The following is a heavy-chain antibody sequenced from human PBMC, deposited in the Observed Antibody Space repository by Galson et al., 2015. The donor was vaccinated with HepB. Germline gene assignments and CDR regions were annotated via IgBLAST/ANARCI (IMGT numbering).Heavy chain of an antibody. V-gene: IGHV3-21*01. Sequence: SLRLSCAASGFTFSSYSMNWVRQAPGKGLEWVSSISSSSSYIYYADLMKGRFTISRDNAKKSLYLQMNRLRAVDTAVYYCASAFSSGWNAPLFFDYWGQGTKLTVYS. CDR2: ISSSSSYI. CDR1: GFTFSSYS. J-gene: IGHJ4*02. CDR3: ASAFSSGWNAPLFFDY. D-gene: IGHD6-19*01.